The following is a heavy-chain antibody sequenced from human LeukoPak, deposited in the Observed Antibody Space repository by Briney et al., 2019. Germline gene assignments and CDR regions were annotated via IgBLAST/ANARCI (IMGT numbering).Heavy chain of an antibody. CDR1: GFTFSSYA. J-gene: IGHJ3*02. Sequence: GGSLRLSCAASGFTFSSYAMSWVRQAPGKGLEWVSAISGSGGSTYYADSVKGRFTFSRDVSKNTLYFLQMNSLRAEDTALYYCARLRMTLDAFDIWGQGTMVTVSS. CDR3: ARLRMTLDAFDI. V-gene: IGHV3-23*01. CDR2: ISGSGGST. D-gene: IGHD2-15*01.